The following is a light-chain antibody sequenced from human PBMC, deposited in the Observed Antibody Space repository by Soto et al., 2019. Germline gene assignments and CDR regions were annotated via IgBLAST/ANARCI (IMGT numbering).Light chain of an antibody. J-gene: IGKJ1*01. Sequence: AIRMTQSPSSCSASTGDRVTITCRASQGISSYLAWYQQKPGKAPKLLIYAASTLQSGVPSRFSGSGSGTDFTLTISCLQSEDFATYYCQQYYSYPTWTFGQGTKVDIK. CDR3: QQYYSYPTWT. V-gene: IGKV1-8*01. CDR2: AAS. CDR1: QGISSY.